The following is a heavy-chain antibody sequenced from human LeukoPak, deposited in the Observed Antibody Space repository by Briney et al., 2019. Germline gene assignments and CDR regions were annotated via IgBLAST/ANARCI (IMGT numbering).Heavy chain of an antibody. CDR1: GSRITSNW. V-gene: IGHV5-51*01. D-gene: IGHD4/OR15-4a*01. CDR3: ARPATDYGEVDD. Sequence: GGPLQIASKGAGSRITSNWIGWVRRMPGKGLEGMGMIYPAECDTRYSRSFQGQVTISAERSISTAYLQWSRLNAADTAMAYCARPATDYGEVDDWGQGTLVTVSS. CDR2: IYPAECDT. J-gene: IGHJ4*02.